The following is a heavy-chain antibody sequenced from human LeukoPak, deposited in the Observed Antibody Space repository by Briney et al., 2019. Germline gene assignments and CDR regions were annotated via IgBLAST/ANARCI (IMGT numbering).Heavy chain of an antibody. V-gene: IGHV1-69*05. CDR2: IIPIFGTA. Sequence: VASVKVSCKASGGTFSSCAISWVRQAPGQGLEWMGGIIPIFGTANYAQKFQGRVTITTDESTSTAYMELSSLRSEDTAVYYCARDAEPRDGYNYGYYYYYMDVWGKGTTVTVSS. J-gene: IGHJ6*03. D-gene: IGHD5-24*01. CDR3: ARDAEPRDGYNYGYYYYYMDV. CDR1: GGTFSSCA.